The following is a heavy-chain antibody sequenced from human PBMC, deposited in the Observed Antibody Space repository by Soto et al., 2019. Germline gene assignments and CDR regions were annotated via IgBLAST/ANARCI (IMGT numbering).Heavy chain of an antibody. D-gene: IGHD6-25*01. CDR2: ISYDGSNK. CDR1: GFTFSSYA. CDR3: AREDSSGWYGMDV. V-gene: IGHV3-30-3*01. J-gene: IGHJ6*02. Sequence: GGSLRLSCAASGFTFSSYAMHWVRQAPGKGLEWVAVISYDGSNKYYADSVKGRFTISRDNSKNTLYLQRNSLRAEDTAVYYCAREDSSGWYGMDVWGQGTTVTVSS.